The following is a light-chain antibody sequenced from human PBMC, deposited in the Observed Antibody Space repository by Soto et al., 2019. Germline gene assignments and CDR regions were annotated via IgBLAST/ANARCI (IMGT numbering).Light chain of an antibody. J-gene: IGLJ2*01. Sequence: QSVLTQPPSVSGAPGQRVIISCTGSTSNIGAGYDVNWYQHLPGKAPKLLIYGHTNRPSGVPDRFSGSKSGTSASLAISGLQSEDEADYFCTTWDDSLNGPVFGGGTKLTVL. CDR2: GHT. CDR1: TSNIGAGYD. CDR3: TTWDDSLNGPV. V-gene: IGLV1-40*01.